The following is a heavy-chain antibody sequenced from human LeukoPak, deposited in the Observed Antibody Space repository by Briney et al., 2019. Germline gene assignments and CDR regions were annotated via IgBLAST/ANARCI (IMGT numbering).Heavy chain of an antibody. CDR1: GGSISSYY. D-gene: IGHD5-18*01. J-gene: IGHJ6*02. Sequence: SETLSPTCTVSGGSISSYYWSWIRQPPGKGLEGIGYIYYSGSTNYKPSLKTRVTISVDTSKKQFSLKLTSVTAADTAVYYCARDHGYSYGYYYGMDVWGQGTTVTVSS. CDR2: IYYSGST. CDR3: ARDHGYSYGYYYGMDV. V-gene: IGHV4-59*01.